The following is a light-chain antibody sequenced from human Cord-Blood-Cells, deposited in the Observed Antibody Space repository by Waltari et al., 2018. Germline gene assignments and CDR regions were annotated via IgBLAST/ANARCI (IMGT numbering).Light chain of an antibody. CDR2: GKN. Sequence: SSELTQDPAVSVALGQKVRITCQGDSLRSYYASWYQQKPGQAPVLVLYGKNNRPPGIPDRFSGSSSGNTGSLTITGAQAEDEADYYCNSRDSSGNHWVFGGGTKLTVL. CDR1: SLRSYY. V-gene: IGLV3-19*01. J-gene: IGLJ3*02. CDR3: NSRDSSGNHWV.